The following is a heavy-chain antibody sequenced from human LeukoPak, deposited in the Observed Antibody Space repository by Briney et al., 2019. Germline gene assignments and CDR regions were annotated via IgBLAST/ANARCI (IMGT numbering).Heavy chain of an antibody. D-gene: IGHD3-22*01. Sequence: SETLSLTCTVSGYPISSDYSWGWIRQPPGKGLEWIGSINHSGTSYYNPSLKSRVTISVDTSKNQFSLKLSSVTAADTAVYYCARDKWDTSGYYRGSFDYWGQGTLVTVSS. CDR1: GYPISSDYS. J-gene: IGHJ4*02. CDR2: INHSGTS. CDR3: ARDKWDTSGYYRGSFDY. V-gene: IGHV4-38-2*02.